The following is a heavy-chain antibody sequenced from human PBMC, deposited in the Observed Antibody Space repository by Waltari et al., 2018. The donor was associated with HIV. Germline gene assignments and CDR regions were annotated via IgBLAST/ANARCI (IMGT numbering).Heavy chain of an antibody. J-gene: IGHJ5*02. CDR2: IYYSGST. CDR3: ARQAEWELLHWFDP. CDR1: GGSISSSSYY. D-gene: IGHD1-26*01. Sequence: QLQLQESGPGLVKPSETLSLTCTVSGGSISSSSYYWGWIRQPPGKGLEWIGSIYYSGSTYDNPSLKSRVTISVDTSKNQFSLKLSSVTAADTAVYYCARQAEWELLHWFDPWGQGTLVTVSS. V-gene: IGHV4-39*01.